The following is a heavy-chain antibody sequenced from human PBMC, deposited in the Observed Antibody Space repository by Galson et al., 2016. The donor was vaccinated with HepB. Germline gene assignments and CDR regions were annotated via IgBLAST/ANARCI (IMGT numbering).Heavy chain of an antibody. Sequence: TLSLTCAVSGGSMSSGGYYWGWIRQPPGKGLEWLGYIHYSGDTKYNPSLESRISMSVDTSQSQFSLTLTSVTAADTAVYYCASSFDAWGGFGTGHYYFESWGQGALVVVSS. CDR3: ASSFDAWGGFGTGHYYFES. V-gene: IGHV4-31*11. CDR1: GGSMSSGGYY. CDR2: IHYSGDT. J-gene: IGHJ4*02. D-gene: IGHD3-16*01.